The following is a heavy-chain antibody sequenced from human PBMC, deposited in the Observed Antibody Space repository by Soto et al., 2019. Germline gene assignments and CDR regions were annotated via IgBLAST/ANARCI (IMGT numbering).Heavy chain of an antibody. CDR1: GFSFRSYA. D-gene: IGHD2-2*02. V-gene: IGHV3-23*01. Sequence: PGGSLRLSCATSGFSFRSYAMTWLRQAPGKGLERVSTISPTGGSTYYADSVKGRFTISRDDFKSTLYLHMNSLRAADTAVYYCARQVPAAIRLGWFDPWGQGTLVTVSS. J-gene: IGHJ5*02. CDR3: ARQVPAAIRLGWFDP. CDR2: ISPTGGST.